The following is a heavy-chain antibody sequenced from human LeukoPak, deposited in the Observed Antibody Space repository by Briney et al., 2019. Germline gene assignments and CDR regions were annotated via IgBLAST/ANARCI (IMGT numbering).Heavy chain of an antibody. CDR2: ISGDGTET. V-gene: IGHV3-23*01. CDR1: GLIFRNYA. D-gene: IGHD4-11*01. J-gene: IGHJ4*02. Sequence: PGGSLRLSCTASGLIFRNYAMTWVRQAPRKGLEWVSTISGDGTETFYADSVKGRFTISRDNSKNTHYLQMSSLRAEDTGIYYCAKGGHYSFFDYWGQGTLFTVSS. CDR3: AKGGHYSFFDY.